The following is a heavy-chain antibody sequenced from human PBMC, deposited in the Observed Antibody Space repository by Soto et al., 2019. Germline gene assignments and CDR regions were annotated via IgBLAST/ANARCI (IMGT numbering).Heavy chain of an antibody. D-gene: IGHD6-13*01. V-gene: IGHV4-38-2*01. CDR1: GYSISIGNY. CDR3: ARNSSSSYFDY. J-gene: IGHJ4*02. CDR2: IYQSGST. Sequence: ASETLSLTCPVSGYSISIGNYWGWIRQPPGKRLEWIGSIYQSGSTYYNPSLRSRATISVDTSKNQFSLKLSSVTAADTAVYFCARNSSSSYFDYWGQGTLVTVSS.